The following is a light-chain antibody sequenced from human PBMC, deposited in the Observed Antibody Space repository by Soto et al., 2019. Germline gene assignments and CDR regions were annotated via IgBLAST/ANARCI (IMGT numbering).Light chain of an antibody. Sequence: DIHMTQSPSTLSASVGDRVAITCRASQSINNWLAWYQLKPGKAPKLLIYDASTLESGVPSRFSGSGSGTEFTLTISSLQPDDFATYYCQQYASYSPTFGQGTRWIS. CDR2: DAS. CDR3: QQYASYSPT. V-gene: IGKV1-5*01. J-gene: IGKJ1*01. CDR1: QSINNW.